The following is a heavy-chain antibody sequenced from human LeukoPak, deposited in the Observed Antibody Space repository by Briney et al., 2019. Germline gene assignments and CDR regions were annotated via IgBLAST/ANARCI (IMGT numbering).Heavy chain of an antibody. CDR3: ARCVRKEDAFDI. CDR1: GYTFTGYY. CDR2: ISAYNGNT. J-gene: IGHJ3*02. V-gene: IGHV1-18*04. Sequence: ASVKVSCKASGYTFTGYYMHWVRQAPGQGLEWMGWISAYNGNTNYAQKLQGRVTMTTDTSTSTAYMELRSLRSDDTAVYYCARCVRKEDAFDIWGQGTMVTVSS.